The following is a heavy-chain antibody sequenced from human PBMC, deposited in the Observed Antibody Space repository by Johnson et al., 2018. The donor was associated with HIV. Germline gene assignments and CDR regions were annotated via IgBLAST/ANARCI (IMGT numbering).Heavy chain of an antibody. D-gene: IGHD2-2*01. CDR3: ARPEINCSSTSCQKAGAFDI. Sequence: QVQLVESGGGVVQPGRSLRLSCAASGFTFSNYGMHWVRQAPGKGLEWVAIIWYDGSNKYYADSVKGRFTISRDNSKNTLYLQMNSLRAEDTAVYYCARPEINCSSTSCQKAGAFDIWGQGTMVTVSS. CDR1: GFTFSNYG. V-gene: IGHV3-33*01. J-gene: IGHJ3*02. CDR2: IWYDGSNK.